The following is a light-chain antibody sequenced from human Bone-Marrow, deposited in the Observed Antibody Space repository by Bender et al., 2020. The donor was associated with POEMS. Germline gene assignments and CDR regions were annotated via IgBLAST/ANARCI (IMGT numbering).Light chain of an antibody. V-gene: IGLV1-44*01. Sequence: QSVLTQPPSASGTPGQRVTISCSGSSSKFGSYPVNWYQQLPGAAPKLVIFNNSQRPSGVPDRFSGPNSGTSASLAIRGLRSDDEADFYCATWDDSLNGWVFGRGTKLTVL. CDR2: NNS. J-gene: IGLJ3*02. CDR1: SSKFGSYP. CDR3: ATWDDSLNGWV.